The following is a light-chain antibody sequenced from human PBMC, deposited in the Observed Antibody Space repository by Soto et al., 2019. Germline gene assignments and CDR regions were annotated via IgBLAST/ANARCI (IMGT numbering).Light chain of an antibody. J-gene: IGKJ2*01. V-gene: IGKV4-1*01. CDR3: QQYYSTPYT. CDR2: WAS. CDR1: QSVLYSSNNKNN. Sequence: DSVMTQSPDSLAVSLGERATINCKSSQSVLYSSNNKNNLAWYQHKPGQPPKLLIYWASTRESGVPDRFSGSGSGTDFTLTISRLQAEDVAVYYCQQYYSTPYTFGQGTKLEIK.